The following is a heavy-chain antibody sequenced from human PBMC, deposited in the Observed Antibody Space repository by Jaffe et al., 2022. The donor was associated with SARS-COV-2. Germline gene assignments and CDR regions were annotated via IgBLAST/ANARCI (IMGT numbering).Heavy chain of an antibody. Sequence: EVQLVESGGGLVQPGGSLRLSCAASGFTFSSYWMSWVRQAPGKGLEWVANIKQDGSEKYYVDSVKGRFTISRDNAKNSLYLQMNSLRAEDTAVYYCARDLEYYDILTGWVYWGQGTLVTVSS. CDR3: ARDLEYYDILTGWVY. J-gene: IGHJ4*02. V-gene: IGHV3-7*01. CDR1: GFTFSSYW. D-gene: IGHD3-9*01. CDR2: IKQDGSEK.